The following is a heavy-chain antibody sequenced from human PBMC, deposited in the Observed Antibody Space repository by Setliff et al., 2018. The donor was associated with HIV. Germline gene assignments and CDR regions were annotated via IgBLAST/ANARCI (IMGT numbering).Heavy chain of an antibody. CDR2: INANSGSP. D-gene: IGHD4-17*01. CDR3: ARGLYGDYGGDLNWLDP. Sequence: ASVKVSCKTSGYNFENYAINWVRQAPGQGLEWMGWINANSGSPTYAQAFTGRFFFSVDTTVATAYLQINNLKTEDTAVYFCARGLYGDYGGDLNWLDPWGHGTRVTVSS. V-gene: IGHV7-4-1*02. J-gene: IGHJ5*02. CDR1: GYNFENYA.